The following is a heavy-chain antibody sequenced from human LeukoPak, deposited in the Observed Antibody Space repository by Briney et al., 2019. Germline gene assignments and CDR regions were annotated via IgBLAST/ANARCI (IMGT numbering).Heavy chain of an antibody. Sequence: GGSLRLSCAASGFTFSDYYMSWIRQAPGKVLEWVSHISSSGSIIYYADSVKGRFTISRDNAKNSLYLQMNSLRAEDTAVYYCARRNSYYYYLDVWGKRTTVTISS. J-gene: IGHJ6*03. V-gene: IGHV3-11*01. CDR2: ISSSGSII. CDR3: ARRNSYYYYLDV. CDR1: GFTFSDYY.